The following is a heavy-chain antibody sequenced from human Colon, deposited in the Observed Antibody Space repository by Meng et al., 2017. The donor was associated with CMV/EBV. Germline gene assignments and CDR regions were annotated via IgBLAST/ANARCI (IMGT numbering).Heavy chain of an antibody. Sequence: GGSLRLSCATSGFTFSSHAIHWVRQAPGKGLEWVANIKQDGSEKYYVDSVKGRFTISRDNAKNSLYLQMNSLRAEDTAVYYCAREGYSSGWLNAFDIWGQGTMVTVSS. D-gene: IGHD6-19*01. J-gene: IGHJ3*02. CDR1: GFTFSSHA. CDR3: AREGYSSGWLNAFDI. CDR2: IKQDGSEK. V-gene: IGHV3-7*01.